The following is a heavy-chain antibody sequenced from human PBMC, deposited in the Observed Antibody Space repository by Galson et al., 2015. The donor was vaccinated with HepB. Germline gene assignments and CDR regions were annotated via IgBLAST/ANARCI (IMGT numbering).Heavy chain of an antibody. CDR3: ARAGYSYTPQPSFDY. V-gene: IGHV6-1*01. J-gene: IGHJ4*02. CDR2: TYYRSKWYN. D-gene: IGHD5-18*01. CDR1: GDSVSSNSAA. Sequence: CAISGDSVSSNSAAWNWIRQSPSRGLEWLGRTYYRSKWYNDYAVSVKSRITINPDTSKNQFSLQLNSVTPEDTAVYYCARAGYSYTPQPSFDYWGQGTLVTVSS.